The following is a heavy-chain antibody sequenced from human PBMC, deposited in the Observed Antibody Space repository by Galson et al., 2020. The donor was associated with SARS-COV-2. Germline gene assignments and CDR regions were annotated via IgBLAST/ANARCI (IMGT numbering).Heavy chain of an antibody. J-gene: IGHJ6*02. CDR3: ARDLYCSGVSCPAYGMDV. V-gene: IGHV3-11*01. CDR1: GFTFSDYY. Sequence: KIGESLKISCAASGFTFSDYYMSWIRQAPGKGLEWVSYISNNNSTIYYADSVKGRFTISRDNAKNSLYLQMNSLRAEDTAVYYCARDLYCSGVSCPAYGMDVWGQRTTFTGSS. CDR2: ISNNNSTI. D-gene: IGHD2-15*01.